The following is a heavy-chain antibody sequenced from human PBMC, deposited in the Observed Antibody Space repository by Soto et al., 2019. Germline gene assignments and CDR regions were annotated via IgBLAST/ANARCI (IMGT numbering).Heavy chain of an antibody. J-gene: IGHJ4*02. CDR2: ISAYNGNT. V-gene: IGHV1-18*01. CDR3: ARGVQSCSSTSCISLDS. Sequence: GAAVKGFCRASGGDFSSNAMGWGRQDPGQGLEWMGWISAYNGNTNFAQKLQGRVTMTTDTSTSTAYMELRSLRSDDTAVYYCARGVQSCSSTSCISLDSWGQGTLVTVSP. CDR1: GGDFSSNA. D-gene: IGHD2-2*01.